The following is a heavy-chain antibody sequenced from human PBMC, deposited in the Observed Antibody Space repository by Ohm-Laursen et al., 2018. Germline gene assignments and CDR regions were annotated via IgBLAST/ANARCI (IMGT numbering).Heavy chain of an antibody. CDR2: INPNSGGT. J-gene: IGHJ3*02. V-gene: IGHV1-2*02. CDR1: GYTFTGYY. D-gene: IGHD6-19*01. Sequence: ASVKVSCKASGYTFTGYYMHWVRQAPGQGLEWMGWINPNSGGTNYAQKFQGRVTMTRDTSISTAYMELSRLRSDDTAVYCCARFGSGWYDAFDIWGQGTMVTVSS. CDR3: ARFGSGWYDAFDI.